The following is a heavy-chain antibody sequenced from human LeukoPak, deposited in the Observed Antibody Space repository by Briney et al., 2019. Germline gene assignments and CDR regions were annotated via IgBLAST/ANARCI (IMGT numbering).Heavy chain of an antibody. V-gene: IGHV3-48*01. Sequence: PGGSLRLSCAASGFTFSSYSMNWVRQAPGKGLEWVSYISSSSSTIYYADSVKGRFTISRDNAKNSLYLQMNSLRAEDTAVYYCAKDLSAHMVRGVLWGQGTLVTVSS. CDR1: GFTFSSYS. J-gene: IGHJ4*02. CDR3: AKDLSAHMVRGVL. CDR2: ISSSSSTI. D-gene: IGHD3-10*01.